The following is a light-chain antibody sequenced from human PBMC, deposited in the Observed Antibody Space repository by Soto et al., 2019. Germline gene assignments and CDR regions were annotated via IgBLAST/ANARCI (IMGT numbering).Light chain of an antibody. V-gene: IGKV1D-13*01. Sequence: AIQLTQSPASLSASVGDRVTITCRASQGISSALAWYQQKPGKAPKLLIYDASSLESGVQSRFSGSGSGTDFTLTISSLQPEDFATYYCQQFNNYPRTFRQGTKVEIK. CDR1: QGISSA. J-gene: IGKJ1*01. CDR2: DAS. CDR3: QQFNNYPRT.